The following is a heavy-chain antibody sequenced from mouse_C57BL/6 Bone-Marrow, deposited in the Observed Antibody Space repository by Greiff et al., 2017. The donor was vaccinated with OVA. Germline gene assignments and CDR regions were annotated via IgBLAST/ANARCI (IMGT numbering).Heavy chain of an antibody. Sequence: EVMLVESGPGLAKPSQTLCLTCSVTGYSITSDYWNWIRKFPGNKLEYMGYISYSGSTYYNPSLKSRISITRDTSKNQYYLQLNSVTTEDTATYYCARWPFYGNYDSWYFDVWGTGTTVTVSS. CDR1: GYSITSDY. V-gene: IGHV3-8*01. CDR2: ISYSGST. D-gene: IGHD2-1*01. J-gene: IGHJ1*03. CDR3: ARWPFYGNYDSWYFDV.